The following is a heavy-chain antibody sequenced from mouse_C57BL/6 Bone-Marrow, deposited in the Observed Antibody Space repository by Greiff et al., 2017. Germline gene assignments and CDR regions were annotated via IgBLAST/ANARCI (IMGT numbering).Heavy chain of an antibody. J-gene: IGHJ1*03. V-gene: IGHV1-9*01. Sequence: QVQLQQSGAELMKPGASVKLSCKATGYTFTGYWIEWVKQRPGHGLEWIGEILPGSGSTNYNEKFKGKATFTADTSSNTAYMQLSSLTTEDSAIYYCARLGYYYGSSYGYWYFDVWGTGTTVTVSS. CDR2: ILPGSGST. CDR1: GYTFTGYW. D-gene: IGHD1-1*01. CDR3: ARLGYYYGSSYGYWYFDV.